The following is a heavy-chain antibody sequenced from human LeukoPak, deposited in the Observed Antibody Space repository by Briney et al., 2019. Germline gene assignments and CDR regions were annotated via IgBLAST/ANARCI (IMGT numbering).Heavy chain of an antibody. CDR2: INPSGGST. V-gene: IGHV1-46*01. D-gene: IGHD5-18*01. CDR3: ARVPLGSYGIDY. CDR1: GYTFTRYY. Sequence: ASVNVSCKPSGYTFTRYYMHWVRQAPGQGLEWMGIINPSGGSTSYAQKFQGRVTMTRDTSTSTVYMELSSLRSEDTAVYYCARVPLGSYGIDYWGQGTLVTVSS. J-gene: IGHJ4*02.